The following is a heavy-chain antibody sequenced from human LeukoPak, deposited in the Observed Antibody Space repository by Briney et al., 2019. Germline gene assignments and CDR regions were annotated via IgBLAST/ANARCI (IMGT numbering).Heavy chain of an antibody. CDR1: GFTFSSYA. Sequence: GGSLRLSCAASGFTFSSYAMHWVRQAPGKGLEWVAVISYDGSNKYYADSVKGRFTISRDNSKNTLYLQMNSLRAEDTAVYYCARMGEIATILGSFDYWGQGTLVTVSS. V-gene: IGHV3-30-3*01. CDR3: ARMGEIATILGSFDY. CDR2: ISYDGSNK. D-gene: IGHD5-24*01. J-gene: IGHJ4*02.